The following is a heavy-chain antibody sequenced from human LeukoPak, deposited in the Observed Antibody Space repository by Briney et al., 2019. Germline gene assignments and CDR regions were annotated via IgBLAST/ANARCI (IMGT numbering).Heavy chain of an antibody. V-gene: IGHV4-59*08. Sequence: SETLSLTCTVSGGSISSYYWSWIRQPPGKGLEWIGYIYYSGSTNYNPSLKSRATISVDTSKNQFSLKLSSVTAADTAVYYCARLGSQLKRYGMDVWGQGTTVTVSS. D-gene: IGHD1-1*01. CDR3: ARLGSQLKRYGMDV. CDR1: GGSISSYY. CDR2: IYYSGST. J-gene: IGHJ6*02.